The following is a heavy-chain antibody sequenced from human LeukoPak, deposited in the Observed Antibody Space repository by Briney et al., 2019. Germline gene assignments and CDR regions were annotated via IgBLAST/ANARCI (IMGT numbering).Heavy chain of an antibody. CDR1: GGTFSSYA. D-gene: IGHD2-2*01. CDR2: IIPIFGTA. J-gene: IGHJ4*02. Sequence: GASVKVSCKASGGTFSSYAISWVRQAPGQGLEWMGGIIPIFGTANYAQKFQGRVTITADESTSTAYMELSSLRSEDTAVYYCASPRYCSSTGCYAGGEYWGQGTLVTVSS. CDR3: ASPRYCSSTGCYAGGEY. V-gene: IGHV1-69*13.